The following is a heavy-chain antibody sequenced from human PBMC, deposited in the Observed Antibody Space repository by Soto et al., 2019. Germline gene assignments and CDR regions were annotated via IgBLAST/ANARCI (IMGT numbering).Heavy chain of an antibody. Sequence: PGGSLRLSCAASGFTFSSYGLHWVRQAPGKGLEWVAVISYDGSNKYHADSVKGRFTISRDNSKNTLYLQMNSLRAEDTAVYYCAKDRWGDILSGSYRGGWFDPWGQGTVVTVSS. CDR1: GFTFSSYG. V-gene: IGHV3-30*18. CDR2: ISYDGSNK. CDR3: AKDRWGDILSGSYRGGWFDP. J-gene: IGHJ5*02. D-gene: IGHD3-9*01.